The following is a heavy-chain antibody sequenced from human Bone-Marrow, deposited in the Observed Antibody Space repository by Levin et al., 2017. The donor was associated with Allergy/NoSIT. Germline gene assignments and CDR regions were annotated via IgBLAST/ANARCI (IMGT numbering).Heavy chain of an antibody. CDR1: GGTFRSDG. V-gene: IGHV1-69*01. CDR2: IIPMFGIG. D-gene: IGHD2-2*01. J-gene: IGHJ5*02. Sequence: KISCESSGGTFRSDGINWVRQAPGQGLEWMGGIIPMFGIGNYGQKFQGRVTITADESTSTAYMELTSLRSEDTAVYYCARQNCTSTTCYDDAWFDPWGQGTLVTVSA. CDR3: ARQNCTSTTCYDDAWFDP.